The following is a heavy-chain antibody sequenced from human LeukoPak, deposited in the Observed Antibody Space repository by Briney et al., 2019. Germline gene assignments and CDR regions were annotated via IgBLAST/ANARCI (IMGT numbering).Heavy chain of an antibody. CDR3: AKDRTYSAYAALDY. CDR1: GFTFDGYS. Sequence: GRSLRLSCAASGFTFDGYSMHWVRQAPGKGLEWVSGISWNSGSAGYADSVEGRFTISRDSAKNSLYLQMNSLRTEDTALYYCAKDRTYSAYAALDYWGQGTLVTVSS. J-gene: IGHJ4*02. D-gene: IGHD5-12*01. CDR2: ISWNSGSA. V-gene: IGHV3-9*01.